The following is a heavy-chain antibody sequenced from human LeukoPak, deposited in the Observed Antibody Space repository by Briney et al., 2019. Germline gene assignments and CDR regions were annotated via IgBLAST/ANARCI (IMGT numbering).Heavy chain of an antibody. V-gene: IGHV3-21*01. CDR1: GFTFSSYS. CDR2: ISSSSSYI. D-gene: IGHD6-13*01. CDR3: AVYSSRAPQFDY. J-gene: IGHJ4*02. Sequence: GGSLRLSCAASGFTFSSYSMNWVRQAPGKGLEWVSSISSSSSYIYYADSVKGRFTISRDNAKNSLYLQMNSLRAEDTAVYYCAVYSSRAPQFDYWGQGTLVTVSS.